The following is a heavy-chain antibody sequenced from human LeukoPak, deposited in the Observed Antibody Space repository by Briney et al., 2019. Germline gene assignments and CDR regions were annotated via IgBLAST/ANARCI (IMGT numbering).Heavy chain of an antibody. CDR3: ARGGVPAAAIPYFDY. CDR2: IYYSGST. D-gene: IGHD2-2*01. Sequence: PSETLSLTCTVSGGSISSYYWSWIRQPPGKGLEWIGYIYYSGSTNYNPSLKSRVTISVDTSKNQFSLKLSSVTAADTAVYYCARGGVPAAAIPYFDYWGQGTLVTVSS. J-gene: IGHJ4*02. V-gene: IGHV4-59*01. CDR1: GGSISSYY.